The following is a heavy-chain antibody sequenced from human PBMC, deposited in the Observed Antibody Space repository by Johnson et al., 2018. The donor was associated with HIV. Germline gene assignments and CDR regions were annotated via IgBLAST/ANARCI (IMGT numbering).Heavy chain of an antibody. CDR3: ARGAPDSDAFDI. CDR1: GFTFSDYY. J-gene: IGHJ3*02. CDR2: IRTDGSST. D-gene: IGHD3-22*01. Sequence: QVQLVESGGGLVTPGGSVKLSCQGSGFTFSDYYMTWIRQAPGKGLEWVSYIRTDGSSTYYADSVKGRFTISRDNPKKTLYLQMNSLRAGDTAVYYCARGAPDSDAFDIWGQGTMVTVSS. V-gene: IGHV3-11*04.